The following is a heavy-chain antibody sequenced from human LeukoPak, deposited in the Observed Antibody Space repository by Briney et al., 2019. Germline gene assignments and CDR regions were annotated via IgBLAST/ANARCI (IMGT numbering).Heavy chain of an antibody. V-gene: IGHV3-30*18. CDR3: AKDGYSSGWTPPVSDY. CDR1: GFTFSSYG. D-gene: IGHD6-19*01. CDR2: ISYDGSNK. Sequence: GRSLRLSCAASGFTFSSYGMHWVRQAPGKGLEWVAVISYDGSNKYYADSVKGRFTISRDNSKNTLYLQMNSLRAEDTAVYYCAKDGYSSGWTPPVSDYWGQGTLVTVSS. J-gene: IGHJ4*02.